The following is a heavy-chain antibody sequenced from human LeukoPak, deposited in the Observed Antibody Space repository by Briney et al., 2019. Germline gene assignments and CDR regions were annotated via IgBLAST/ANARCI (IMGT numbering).Heavy chain of an antibody. D-gene: IGHD3-10*01. V-gene: IGHV3-74*01. Sequence: TGGSLRLSCAASGFTFSSYSMNWVRQAPGKGLVWISRINSDGSTTSYADSVKGRFTISRDNAKNTLYLQMNSLRAEDTAVYYCARGNYYGQDYWGQGTLVTVSS. CDR1: GFTFSSYS. CDR2: INSDGSTT. J-gene: IGHJ4*02. CDR3: ARGNYYGQDY.